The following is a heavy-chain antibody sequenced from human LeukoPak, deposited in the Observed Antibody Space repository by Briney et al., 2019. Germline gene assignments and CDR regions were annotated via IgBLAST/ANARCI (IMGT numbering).Heavy chain of an antibody. J-gene: IGHJ2*01. CDR2: LYSGSDT. CDR3: ARVGDHFHWYLDL. D-gene: IGHD3-3*02. V-gene: IGHV3-53*01. CDR1: VFTVSTNY. Sequence: GGSLRLSCAASVFTVSTNYMNWVRQAPGKGLEWVSILYSGSDTYYADSVEGRFIISRDSSKNTLSLQMNDLRAKDTAVYYCARVGDHFHWYLDLWGRGTLVTVSS.